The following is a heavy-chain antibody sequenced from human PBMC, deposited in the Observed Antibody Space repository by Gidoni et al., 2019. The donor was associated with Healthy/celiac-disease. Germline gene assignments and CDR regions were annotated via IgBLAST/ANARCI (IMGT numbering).Heavy chain of an antibody. CDR1: GFTFSSYS. J-gene: IGHJ5*02. CDR2: ISSSSSTI. D-gene: IGHD3-3*01. Sequence: EVQLVESGGGLVQPGGSLRLSCAASGFTFSSYSMNWVRQAPGKGLEWVSYISSSSSTIYYADSVKGRFTISRDNAKNSLYLQMNSLRAEDTAVYYCARGNKGRNYDFWSGYYLENHWFDPWGQGTLVTVSS. V-gene: IGHV3-48*01. CDR3: ARGNKGRNYDFWSGYYLENHWFDP.